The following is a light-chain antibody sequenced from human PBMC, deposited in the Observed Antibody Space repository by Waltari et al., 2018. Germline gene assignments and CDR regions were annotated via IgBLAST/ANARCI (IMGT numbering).Light chain of an antibody. CDR2: GAS. V-gene: IGKV3-15*01. J-gene: IGKJ1*01. Sequence: TQSPAALSVSPGETATLSCRASENIRTKLAWYQQRPGQAPRLLIYGASTWATGIPDRFSGSGSETEFTLTITSLQSEDFGVYYCQQYSDWPTFGQGTKEEIK. CDR1: ENIRTK. CDR3: QQYSDWPT.